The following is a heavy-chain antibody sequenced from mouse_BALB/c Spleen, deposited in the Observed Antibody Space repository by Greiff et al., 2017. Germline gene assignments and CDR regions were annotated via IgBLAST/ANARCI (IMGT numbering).Heavy chain of an antibody. V-gene: IGHV1-67*01. CDR2: ISTYYGNT. CDR1: GYTFTDYA. J-gene: IGHJ4*01. D-gene: IGHD2-4*01. Sequence: VQLVESGPELVRPGVSVKISCKGSGYTFTDYAMHWVKQSHAKSLEWIGVISTYYGNTNYNQKFKGKATMTVDKSSSTAYMELARLTSEDSAIYYCARLMITTRAMDYWGQGTSVTVSS. CDR3: ARLMITTRAMDY.